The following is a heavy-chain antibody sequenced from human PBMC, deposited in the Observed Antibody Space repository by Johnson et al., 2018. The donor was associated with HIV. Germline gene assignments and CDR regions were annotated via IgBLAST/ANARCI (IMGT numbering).Heavy chain of an antibody. CDR2: ISWNSGSI. Sequence: LVESGGGLVQPGRSLRLSCAASGFTFADYAMHWVRQAPGKGLEWVSGISWNSGSIGYADSVKGRFTISRDNAKNSLYLQMNSLRAEDTALYYCAKDMKGVISSDAFDIWGQGTMVTVSS. CDR1: GFTFADYA. CDR3: AKDMKGVISSDAFDI. D-gene: IGHD3-10*01. V-gene: IGHV3-9*01. J-gene: IGHJ3*02.